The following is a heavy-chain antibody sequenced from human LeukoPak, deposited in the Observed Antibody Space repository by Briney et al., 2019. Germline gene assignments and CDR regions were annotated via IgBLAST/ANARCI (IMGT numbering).Heavy chain of an antibody. CDR2: INGDGSST. V-gene: IGHV3-74*01. Sequence: GRSLRLSCTASGFTFSSNWMHWVRQAPGKGLVWVSQINGDGSSTNYADSVKGRFTISRDNAKNTLYLQMNSLRAEDTAVYYCTRTEYCSPTSCKYATFWGQGTMVTVSS. D-gene: IGHD2-2*01. CDR1: GFTFSSNW. J-gene: IGHJ3*01. CDR3: TRTEYCSPTSCKYATF.